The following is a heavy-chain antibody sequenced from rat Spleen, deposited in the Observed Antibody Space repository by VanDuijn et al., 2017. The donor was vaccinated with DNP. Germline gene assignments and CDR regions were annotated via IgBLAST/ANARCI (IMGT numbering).Heavy chain of an antibody. CDR1: GFTFSDYA. Sequence: EVQLVESGGDLVQPGRSLILSCAASGFTFSDYAMAWVRQAPKKGLEWVATINYDGSRTFYRDSVKGRFTISRDDAKSTLYVQMDSLRSEDTATYYWTTQDYRDSYAHPNEFAYWGQGVMVTVSS. D-gene: IGHD3-2*01. CDR2: INYDGSRT. CDR3: TTQDYRDSYAHPNEFAY. V-gene: IGHV5S10*01. J-gene: IGHJ2*01.